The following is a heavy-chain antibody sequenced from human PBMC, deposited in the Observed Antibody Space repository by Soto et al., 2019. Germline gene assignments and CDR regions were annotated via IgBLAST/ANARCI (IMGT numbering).Heavy chain of an antibody. J-gene: IGHJ4*02. CDR3: AKGRYFDSSGGCANY. D-gene: IGHD3-22*01. CDR2: ISGSGHAT. V-gene: IGHV3-23*01. Sequence: PARGLEWVAAISGSGHATYYTQSVQGRFTISRDKSKKTVFLQMNNLRTEDTAIYYCAKGRYFDSSGGCANYWGLGTLVTVSS.